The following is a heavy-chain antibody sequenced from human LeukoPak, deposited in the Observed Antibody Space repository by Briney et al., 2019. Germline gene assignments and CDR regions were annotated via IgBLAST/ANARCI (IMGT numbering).Heavy chain of an antibody. Sequence: GEPLKISCEGSGYKFTTYWIGWVRQMPGKGLEWMGIIYPGDSDTRYSPSFQGQVTISADKSISTAYLQWSSLKASDTAMYYCARGHYFDYWGQGTPVTVSS. J-gene: IGHJ4*02. CDR1: GYKFTTYW. CDR2: IYPGDSDT. V-gene: IGHV5-51*01. CDR3: ARGHYFDY.